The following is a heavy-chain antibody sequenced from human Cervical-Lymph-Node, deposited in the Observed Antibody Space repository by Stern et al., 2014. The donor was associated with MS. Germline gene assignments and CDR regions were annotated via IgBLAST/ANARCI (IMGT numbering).Heavy chain of an antibody. CDR1: GFTFTDYF. Sequence: QVQLVESGGGLVKPGGSLRLSCTASGFTFTDYFMSWIRQAPGKGLEWVSYIGNSGNVIYYADSVKGRFNISRDNARSSLYLKRTSLRAEDTAVYYCASLSYSSLGYWGQGTLVTVSS. D-gene: IGHD1-26*01. CDR3: ASLSYSSLGY. J-gene: IGHJ4*02. CDR2: IGNSGNVI. V-gene: IGHV3-11*01.